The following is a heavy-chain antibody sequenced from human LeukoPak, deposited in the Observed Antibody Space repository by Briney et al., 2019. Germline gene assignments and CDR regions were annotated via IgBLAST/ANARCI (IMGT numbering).Heavy chain of an antibody. CDR2: INSDGINT. Sequence: TGGSLRLSCAASGFTFSNYWMHWVRQAPGKGLVWVSRINSDGINTSYADSVKGRFTISRDNAKNTLNLQMNSLRAEDTAVYYCARDLGQYYDTSDNWFDPWGQGTLDTVSS. V-gene: IGHV3-74*01. D-gene: IGHD3-22*01. CDR3: ARDLGQYYDTSDNWFDP. CDR1: GFTFSNYW. J-gene: IGHJ5*02.